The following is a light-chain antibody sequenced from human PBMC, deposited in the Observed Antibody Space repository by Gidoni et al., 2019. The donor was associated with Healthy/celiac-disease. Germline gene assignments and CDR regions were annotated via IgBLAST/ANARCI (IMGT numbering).Light chain of an antibody. CDR2: AAS. V-gene: IGKV1-39*01. CDR3: QQSYNTPYT. J-gene: IGKJ2*01. Sequence: PSSLSASVGDRVTITCRASQSISNYLNWYQQKPGKAPKLLIYAASSLQRGVPSRFSGSGSGTDFTLTISSLQPEDFATYYCQQSYNTPYTFGQGTKLEIK. CDR1: QSISNY.